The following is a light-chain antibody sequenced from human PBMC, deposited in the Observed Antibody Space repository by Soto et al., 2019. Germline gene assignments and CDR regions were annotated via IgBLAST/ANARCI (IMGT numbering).Light chain of an antibody. V-gene: IGKV1-27*01. J-gene: IGKJ4*01. CDR3: QKYNSAPPT. CDR2: AAS. Sequence: DIQSTQSPFSLSAAVGGRVTSTYRASQGISNYLAWYQQKPGKVPKLLIYAASTLQSGVPSRFSGSGSGTDFTLTISSMQPEAVATYYCQKYNSAPPTFGGGTKVDXK. CDR1: QGISNY.